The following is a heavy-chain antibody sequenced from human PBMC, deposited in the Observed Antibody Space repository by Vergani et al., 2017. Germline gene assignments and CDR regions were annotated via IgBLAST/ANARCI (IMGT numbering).Heavy chain of an antibody. V-gene: IGHV3-23*01. Sequence: EVHLLESGGGLIQPGGSLRISCAASGFIFSTYAMSWVRQAPGKGLEWVSGISASGAPTYYADSVKGRVTISRDNSKNTLSLQMNSLTAEDTAIYYCAGPQGTSAYYYGGFDYWGQGILVTVSS. D-gene: IGHD3-22*01. CDR3: AGPQGTSAYYYGGFDY. J-gene: IGHJ4*02. CDR1: GFIFSTYA. CDR2: ISASGAPT.